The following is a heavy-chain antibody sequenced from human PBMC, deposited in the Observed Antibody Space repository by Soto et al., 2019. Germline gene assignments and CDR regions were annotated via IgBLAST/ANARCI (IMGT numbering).Heavy chain of an antibody. J-gene: IGHJ3*02. CDR1: GFTFSSYS. CDR3: ASQVVPAAIVVKRAFDI. Sequence: EVQLMESGGGLVKPGGSLRLSCAASGFTFSSYSMNWVRQAPGKGLEWVSSISSSSSYIYYADSVKGRFTISRDNAKNSLYLQMNSLRAEDTAVYYCASQVVPAAIVVKRAFDIWGQGTMVTVSS. V-gene: IGHV3-21*01. D-gene: IGHD2-2*01. CDR2: ISSSSSYI.